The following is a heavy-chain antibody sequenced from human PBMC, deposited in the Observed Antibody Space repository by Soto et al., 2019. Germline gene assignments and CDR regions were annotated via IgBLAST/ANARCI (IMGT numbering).Heavy chain of an antibody. CDR3: ARDRILGYYYYGMDV. V-gene: IGHV3-53*01. CDR1: GFTVSSNY. CDR2: IYSGGST. Sequence: RGVSLRLSCAASGFTVSSNYMSWVRQAPGKGLEWVSVIYSGGSTYYADSVKVRFTISRDNSKNTLYLQMNSLRAEDTAVYYCARDRILGYYYYGMDVWGQGTTVTVSS. J-gene: IGHJ6*02. D-gene: IGHD7-27*01.